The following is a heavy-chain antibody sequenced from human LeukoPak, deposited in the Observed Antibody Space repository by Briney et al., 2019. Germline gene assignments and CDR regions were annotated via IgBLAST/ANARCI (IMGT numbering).Heavy chain of an antibody. CDR3: CTGGYYFDY. V-gene: IGHV3-15*05. D-gene: IGHD2-15*01. Sequence: GGSLRLSCAASGFTFSNAWMNWGRRAPGQGLEWVGRIKSKAVGGATDYAAPVKGRITISRDESKNTVDLQMNSLKIEDTSIYYCCTGGYYFDYWGQGTLVTVS. CDR1: GFTFSNAW. J-gene: IGHJ4*02. CDR2: IKSKAVGGAT.